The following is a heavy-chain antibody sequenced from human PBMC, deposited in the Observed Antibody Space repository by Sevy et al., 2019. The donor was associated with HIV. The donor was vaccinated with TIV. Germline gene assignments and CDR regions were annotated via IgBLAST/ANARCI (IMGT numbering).Heavy chain of an antibody. CDR3: ARGTRGVVDH. CDR1: GFTFSNSW. CDR2: INSDG. Sequence: GGSLRLSCAASGFTFSNSWMHWVRQGPGKGLVWVARINSDGQSYADSVKGRFTISRDNAKNTLFLQMNSLTTEDTAVYFGARGTRGVVDHWGQGTLVTVS. V-gene: IGHV3-74*01. J-gene: IGHJ4*02. D-gene: IGHD3-10*01.